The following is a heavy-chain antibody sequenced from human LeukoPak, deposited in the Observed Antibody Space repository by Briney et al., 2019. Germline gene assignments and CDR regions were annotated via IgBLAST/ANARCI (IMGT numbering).Heavy chain of an antibody. CDR1: NYSLKRGYY. CDR3: ARHTNYYDSSGHDY. J-gene: IGHJ4*02. Sequence: SETLSLTCSVSNYSLKRGYYWGWIRQPPGKGLEWISNIYHTGYSYSNPSLKSRVSLSVDTSKSQFSLKLSSVTAADTAVYYCARHTNYYDSSGHDYWGQGTLVTVSS. V-gene: IGHV4-38-2*02. D-gene: IGHD3-22*01. CDR2: IYHTGYS.